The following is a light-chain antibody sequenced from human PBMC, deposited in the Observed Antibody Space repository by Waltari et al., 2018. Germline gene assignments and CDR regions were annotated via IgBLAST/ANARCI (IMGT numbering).Light chain of an antibody. Sequence: QSALTQPASVSGSPGQSITISCTGFNSNVGSYNLISWYQKLPGKAPKLLIYEGNRRPSGVSNRFSGSKSDNTASLTLSGLQAEDEADYYCCSNVGSSVFFGGGTKLTVL. CDR2: EGN. CDR3: CSNVGSSVF. CDR1: NSNVGSYNL. V-gene: IGLV2-23*03. J-gene: IGLJ2*01.